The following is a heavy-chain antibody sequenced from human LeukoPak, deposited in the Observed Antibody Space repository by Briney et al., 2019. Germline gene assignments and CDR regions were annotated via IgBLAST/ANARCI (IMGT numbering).Heavy chain of an antibody. D-gene: IGHD3-22*01. V-gene: IGHV4-38-2*01. CDR3: ARNITMMDVANGQNHDAFDI. CDR1: SHSIGSDYY. Sequence: SDTLSLTCAVSSHSIGSDYYWVWIRQPPGKGLEWIGSFYNTWSTHFNPSLKGRVTMSLDTSSNRFSLRLSSVTAADTAVYYCARNITMMDVANGQNHDAFDIWGQGTKVTVSS. J-gene: IGHJ3*02. CDR2: FYNTWST.